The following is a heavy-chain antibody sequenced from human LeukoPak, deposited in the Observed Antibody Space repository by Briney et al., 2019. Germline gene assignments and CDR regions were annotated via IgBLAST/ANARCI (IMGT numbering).Heavy chain of an antibody. J-gene: IGHJ4*02. CDR2: IWYDGRNK. CDR3: ARGNYDSSGSLDY. V-gene: IGHV3-33*01. Sequence: GRSLRLSCAASGFTFSSYGMHWVRQAPDKGLEWVAVIWYDGRNKYYADSVKGRFTISRDNSKNTLYLQMNSLRAEDTAVYYCARGNYDSSGSLDYWGQGTLVTVSS. D-gene: IGHD3-22*01. CDR1: GFTFSSYG.